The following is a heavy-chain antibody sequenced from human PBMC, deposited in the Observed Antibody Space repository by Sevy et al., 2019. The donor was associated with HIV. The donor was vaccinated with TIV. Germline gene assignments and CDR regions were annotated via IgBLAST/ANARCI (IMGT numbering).Heavy chain of an antibody. D-gene: IGHD3-10*01. CDR1: GFTFSSYS. Sequence: GGSLRLSCAASGFTFSSYSMNWVRQAPGKGLEWVSSISSSSSYIYYADSVKGRFTISRDNAKNSLYLQMNSLRAEDTAVYYCARDLLWFGELSGLGFDYWGQGTLVTVSS. V-gene: IGHV3-21*01. CDR3: ARDLLWFGELSGLGFDY. CDR2: ISSSSSYI. J-gene: IGHJ4*02.